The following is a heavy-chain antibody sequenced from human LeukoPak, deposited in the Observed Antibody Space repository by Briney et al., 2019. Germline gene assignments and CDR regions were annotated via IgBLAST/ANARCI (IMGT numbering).Heavy chain of an antibody. D-gene: IGHD5-24*01. CDR3: ARDAHPERWLHPPPYGMDV. CDR1: GGSISSGGYY. CDR2: IYYSGST. Sequence: TLSLTCTVSGGSISSGGYYWSWIRQHPGKGLEWIGYIYYSGSTYYNPSLKSRVTISVDTSKNQFSLKLSSVTAADTAVYYCARDAHPERWLHPPPYGMDVWGQGTTVTVSS. J-gene: IGHJ6*02. V-gene: IGHV4-31*03.